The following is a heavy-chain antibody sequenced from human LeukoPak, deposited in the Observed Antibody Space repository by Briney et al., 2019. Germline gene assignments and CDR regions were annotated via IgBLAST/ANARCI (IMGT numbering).Heavy chain of an antibody. CDR2: IYTSGST. CDR1: GGSISSYY. CDR3: AGHHPRNTVDF. J-gene: IGHJ4*02. D-gene: IGHD2/OR15-2a*01. V-gene: IGHV4-4*07. Sequence: KTSETLSLTCAVSGGSISSYYWSWIRQPAVKGLEWIGRIYTSGSTNYNPSLKSRVTMSVDTSKNQFSLKLSSVTAADTAVYYCAGHHPRNTVDFWGQGTLVTVSS.